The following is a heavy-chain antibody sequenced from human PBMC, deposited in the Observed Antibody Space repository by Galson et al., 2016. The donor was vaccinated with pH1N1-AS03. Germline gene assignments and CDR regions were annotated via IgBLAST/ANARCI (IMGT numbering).Heavy chain of an antibody. CDR2: INSDGSGT. J-gene: IGHJ3*02. V-gene: IGHV3-74*03. CDR1: GVTFSYYW. CDR3: SRDPRTAFDI. Sequence: SLRLSCAASGVTFSYYWMHWVRQAPGKGLVWVSGINSDGSGTMYADSVKGRFTISRDNAKNTLYLQVNRLRAEDTAIYYCSRDPRTAFDIWGQGTTVTVSS.